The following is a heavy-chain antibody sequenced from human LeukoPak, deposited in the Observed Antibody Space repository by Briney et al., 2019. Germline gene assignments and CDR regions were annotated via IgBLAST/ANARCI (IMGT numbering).Heavy chain of an antibody. CDR1: GYIFTTYL. V-gene: IGHV1-46*01. J-gene: IGHJ4*02. Sequence: ASVKVSCKASGYIFTTYLIHWVRQAPGQGLEWMGIINPSGGSTSYPQKFQGRVTMTRDTSTSTVYMELSSLRSEDTAVYYCARGLGSGSYYGYWGQGTLVTVSS. CDR2: INPSGGST. D-gene: IGHD1-26*01. CDR3: ARGLGSGSYYGY.